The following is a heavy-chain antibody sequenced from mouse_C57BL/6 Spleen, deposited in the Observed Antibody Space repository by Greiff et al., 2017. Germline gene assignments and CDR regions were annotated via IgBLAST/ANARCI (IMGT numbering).Heavy chain of an antibody. V-gene: IGHV7-3*01. CDR2: IRNKANGYTT. J-gene: IGHJ2*01. Sequence: EVQGVESGGGLVQPGGSLSLSCAASGFTFTDYYMSWVRQPPGKALEWLGFIRNKANGYTTEYSASVKGRFTISRDNSQSILYLQMNALRDEDSANYYCARYYYGSIYFDYWGKGTTLTVSS. CDR1: GFTFTDYY. CDR3: ARYYYGSIYFDY. D-gene: IGHD1-1*01.